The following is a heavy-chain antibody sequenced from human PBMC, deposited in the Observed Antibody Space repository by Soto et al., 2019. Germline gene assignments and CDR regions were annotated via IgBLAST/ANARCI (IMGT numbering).Heavy chain of an antibody. CDR2: AYYRSRWRY. CDR3: ARDPPDFNSGFDY. J-gene: IGHJ4*02. D-gene: IGHD2-15*01. Sequence: TLSLTCAICGDRVSNNGATWNWIRQSPSRGLEWLGRAYYRSRWRYDYATSVRGRITINPDTSKNQFSLQLNSVTPEDTAVYYCARDPPDFNSGFDYWGQGTPVTVSS. V-gene: IGHV6-1*01. CDR1: GDRVSNNGAT.